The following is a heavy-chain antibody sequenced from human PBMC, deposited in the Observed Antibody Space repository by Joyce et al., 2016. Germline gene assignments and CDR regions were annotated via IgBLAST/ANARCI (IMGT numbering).Heavy chain of an antibody. Sequence: EVQLVESGGGLVQPGRSLRLSCAASGFTFDDYAMHWVRQGPGKGLEWVSGISWNSGSIAYADSVKGRITISRDNAKNSLYLQMNSLRAEDTALYYCAKDMGGEWELLGLDIWGQGTMVTVSS. CDR1: GFTFDDYA. V-gene: IGHV3-9*01. CDR3: AKDMGGEWELLGLDI. J-gene: IGHJ3*02. D-gene: IGHD1-26*01. CDR2: ISWNSGSI.